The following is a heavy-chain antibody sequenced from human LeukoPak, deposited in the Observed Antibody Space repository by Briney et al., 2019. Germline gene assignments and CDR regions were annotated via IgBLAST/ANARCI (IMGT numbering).Heavy chain of an antibody. Sequence: SETLSLTCTVSGGSISSYYWSWIRQPAGKGLEWIGRIYTSGSTNYNPSLKSRVTISVDTSKNQFSLKLSSVTAADTAVYYCARDPLNWNQQYYFDYWGQGTLVTVSS. V-gene: IGHV4-4*07. CDR1: GGSISSYY. D-gene: IGHD1-20*01. CDR3: ARDPLNWNQQYYFDY. CDR2: IYTSGST. J-gene: IGHJ4*02.